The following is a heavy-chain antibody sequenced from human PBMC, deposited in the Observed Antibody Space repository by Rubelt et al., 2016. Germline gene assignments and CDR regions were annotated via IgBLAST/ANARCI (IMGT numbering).Heavy chain of an antibody. J-gene: IGHJ4*02. Sequence: AMHWVRQAPGKGLEWVAVISYDGSNKYYADSVKGRFTISRDNSKNTLYLQMNSLRSEDTAVYYCATDLWLITMVRGVHIPRDYWGQGTLVTVSS. CDR3: ATDLWLITMVRGVHIPRDY. CDR1: A. V-gene: IGHV3-30*04. CDR2: ISYDGSNK. D-gene: IGHD3-10*01.